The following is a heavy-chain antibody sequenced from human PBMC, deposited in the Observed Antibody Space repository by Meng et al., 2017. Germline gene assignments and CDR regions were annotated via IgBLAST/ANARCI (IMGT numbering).Heavy chain of an antibody. CDR1: GYTFAAYW. Sequence: QVQLVHSGPGVKKPGAIVKLSCKPSGYTFAAYWIHWLRQAPGQGLEWMGRIDPNNDHAQYAQNFQGRVTMTSDTSISTVYMELSGLRSDDTAVYYCARDEDISAAGKLFGDYWGQGTLVTVSS. CDR2: IDPNNDHA. J-gene: IGHJ4*02. D-gene: IGHD6-13*01. CDR3: ARDEDISAAGKLFGDY. V-gene: IGHV1-2*06.